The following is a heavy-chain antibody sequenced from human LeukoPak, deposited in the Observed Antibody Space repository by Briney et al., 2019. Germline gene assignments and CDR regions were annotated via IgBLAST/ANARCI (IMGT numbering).Heavy chain of an antibody. J-gene: IGHJ4*02. Sequence: GASVKVSCKASGYTFTSYDINWVRQATGQGLEWMGWMNPNSGNTGYAQKLQGRVTMTTDTSTSTAYMELRSLRSDDTAVYYCARTPTAFDYWGQGTLVTVSS. CDR1: GYTFTSYD. V-gene: IGHV1-8*01. CDR2: MNPNSGNT. D-gene: IGHD4-17*01. CDR3: ARTPTAFDY.